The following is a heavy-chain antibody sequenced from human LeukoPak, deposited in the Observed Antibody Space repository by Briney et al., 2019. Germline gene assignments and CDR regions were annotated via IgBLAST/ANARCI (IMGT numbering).Heavy chain of an antibody. J-gene: IGHJ4*02. Sequence: PGGSLRLSCAASGFTFSSYAMSWVRQAPGKGLEWVSAISGSGGSTYYADSVKGRFTISRDNSKNTLYLQMNSLRAEDTAVYYCAKGDYDILTGYYIGDYWGQGTLVTVSS. D-gene: IGHD3-9*01. V-gene: IGHV3-23*01. CDR2: ISGSGGST. CDR3: AKGDYDILTGYYIGDY. CDR1: GFTFSSYA.